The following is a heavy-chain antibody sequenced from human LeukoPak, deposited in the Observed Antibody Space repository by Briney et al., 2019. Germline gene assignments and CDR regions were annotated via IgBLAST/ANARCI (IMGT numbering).Heavy chain of an antibody. CDR2: IHHSGST. CDR1: GASISSSYW. J-gene: IGHJ4*02. V-gene: IGHV4-4*02. Sequence: PSETLSLTCAVSGASISSSYWWSWVRQPPGKGLEWIGEIHHSGSTKYNPSLKSRVTISVDKSKNQFSLKLNSVTAADTAVYYCAREGGPYRPLDYSGQGTLVTVSS. CDR3: AREGGPYRPLDY.